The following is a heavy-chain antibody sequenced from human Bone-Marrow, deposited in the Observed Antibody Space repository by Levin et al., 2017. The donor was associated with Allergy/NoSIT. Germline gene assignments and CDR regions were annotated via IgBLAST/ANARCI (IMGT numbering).Heavy chain of an antibody. CDR1: GFTFSSYG. CDR3: AREGNWNYFYYYGMDG. V-gene: IGHV3-33*01. J-gene: IGHJ6*02. CDR2: IWYDGSNK. D-gene: IGHD1-1*01. Sequence: LSLTCAASGFTFSSYGMHWVRQAPGKGLEWVAVIWYDGSNKYYADSVKGRFTISRDNSKNTLYLQMNSLRAEDTAVYYCAREGNWNYFYYYGMDGWGQGTTVTVSS.